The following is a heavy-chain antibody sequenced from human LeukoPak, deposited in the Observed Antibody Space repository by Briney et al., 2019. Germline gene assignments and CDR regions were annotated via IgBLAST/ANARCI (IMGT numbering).Heavy chain of an antibody. CDR2: ISSSSSYI. J-gene: IGHJ6*02. D-gene: IGHD6-13*01. V-gene: IGHV3-21*01. CDR3: ASWDSSSPRPMDV. Sequence: GGSLRLSCAASGFTFSSYSMNWVRRAPGKGLEWVSSISSSSSYIYYADSVKGRFTISRDNAKNSLYLQMNSLRAEDTAVYYCASWDSSSPRPMDVWGQGTTVTVSS. CDR1: GFTFSSYS.